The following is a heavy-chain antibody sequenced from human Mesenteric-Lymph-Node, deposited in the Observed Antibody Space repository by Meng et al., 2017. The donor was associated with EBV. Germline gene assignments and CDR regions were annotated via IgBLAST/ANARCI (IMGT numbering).Heavy chain of an antibody. V-gene: IGHV1-8*01. CDR1: GYPFTMYE. J-gene: IGHJ4*02. Sequence: VHRVQSGAEVKKPVVCVKVCSKASGYPFTMYEINGVRPDTGQGLEWMGWMNHNSGGTGCTQKFQGRVTMTRNTSMLTAYMELNSLTSEETAVYYCSRDSIYNGEDSWGQGTLVTVSS. CDR3: SRDSIYNGEDS. CDR2: MNHNSGGT. D-gene: IGHD5-12*01.